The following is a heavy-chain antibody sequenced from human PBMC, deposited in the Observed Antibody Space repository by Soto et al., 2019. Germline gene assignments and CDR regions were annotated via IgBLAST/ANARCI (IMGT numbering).Heavy chain of an antibody. CDR3: ARDKDRTPTRSYYYYYGMDV. Sequence: GGSLRLSCAASGFTLSSYGMHWVRQAPGKGLEWVAVIWYDGSNKYYADSVKGRFTISRDNSKNTLYLQMNSLRAEDTAVYYCARDKDRTPTRSYYYYYGMDVWGQGTTVTVSS. CDR1: GFTLSSYG. CDR2: IWYDGSNK. J-gene: IGHJ6*02. V-gene: IGHV3-33*01.